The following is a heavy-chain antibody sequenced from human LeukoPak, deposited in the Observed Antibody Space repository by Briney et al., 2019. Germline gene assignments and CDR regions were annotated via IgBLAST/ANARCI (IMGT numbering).Heavy chain of an antibody. D-gene: IGHD3-22*01. CDR2: IKQDGSER. CDR3: ARDWGAYYHFFDY. CDR1: GFSMSVYW. V-gene: IGHV3-7*01. J-gene: IGHJ4*02. Sequence: GGSLRLSCEASGFSMSVYWMTWVHQAPGKGLEWVAKIKQDGSERNYVESVKGRFTISRDNAKKSLYLQMNSLRAEDTAVYYCARDWGAYYHFFDYWGQGTLVTVSS.